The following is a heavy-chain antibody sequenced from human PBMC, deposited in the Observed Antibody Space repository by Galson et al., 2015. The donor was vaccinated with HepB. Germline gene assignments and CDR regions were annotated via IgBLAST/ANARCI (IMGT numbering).Heavy chain of an antibody. J-gene: IGHJ4*02. Sequence: SLRLSCAASEFTVNSNYMAWVRQAPGMGLEWVSVIFSGGTTHYADSVKGRFALSRDISKNTLYLQMNSLRAEDTAVYYCARLEVGAFRCGSQSFDCWGQGTLVTISS. D-gene: IGHD1-26*01. CDR3: ARLEVGAFRCGSQSFDC. CDR1: EFTVNSNY. CDR2: IFSGGTT. V-gene: IGHV3-66*01.